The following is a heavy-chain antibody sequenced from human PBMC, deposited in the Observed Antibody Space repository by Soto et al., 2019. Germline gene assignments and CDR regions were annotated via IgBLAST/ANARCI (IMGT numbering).Heavy chain of an antibody. J-gene: IGHJ4*02. CDR2: ISAYNGNT. D-gene: IGHD2-2*01. CDR3: ARVEDCSSTSCYQFRNFDY. Sequence: ASVKVSCKASGYTFTSYAMHWVRQAPGQRLEWMGWISAYNGNTNYAQKLQGRVTMTTDTSTSTAYMELRSLRSDDTAVYYCARVEDCSSTSCYQFRNFDYWGQGTLVTVSS. V-gene: IGHV1-18*01. CDR1: GYTFTSYA.